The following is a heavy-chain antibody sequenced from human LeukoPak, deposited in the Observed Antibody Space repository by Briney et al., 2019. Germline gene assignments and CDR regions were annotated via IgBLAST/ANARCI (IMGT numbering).Heavy chain of an antibody. V-gene: IGHV3-21*01. CDR2: ISSSSSYI. Sequence: GGSLRLPCAASGLTFDDYTMHWVRQAPGKGLEWVSSISSSSSYIYYADSVKGRFTISRDNAKNSLYLQMNSLRAEDTAVYYCARGHSGSSVDYWGQGTLVTVSS. D-gene: IGHD3-10*01. J-gene: IGHJ4*02. CDR3: ARGHSGSSVDY. CDR1: GLTFDDYT.